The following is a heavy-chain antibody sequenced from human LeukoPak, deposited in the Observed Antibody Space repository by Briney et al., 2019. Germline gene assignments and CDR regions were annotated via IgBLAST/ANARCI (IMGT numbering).Heavy chain of an antibody. CDR2: INPSAGST. D-gene: IGHD3-10*01. CDR3: ARDLRFGELSFLPFDY. J-gene: IGHJ4*02. CDR1: GYTFTSYY. V-gene: IGHV1-46*01. Sequence: ASVKVSCKASGYTFTSYYLHWVRQAPGQGLEWMGIINPSAGSTSYAQKFQGRVTLTRDMSTSTVYMEVSSLRSEDTGVYYCARDLRFGELSFLPFDYWGQGTLVTVSS.